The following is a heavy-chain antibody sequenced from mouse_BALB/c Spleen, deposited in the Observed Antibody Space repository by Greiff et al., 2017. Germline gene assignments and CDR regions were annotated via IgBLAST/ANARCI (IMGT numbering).Heavy chain of an antibody. D-gene: IGHD2-4*01. J-gene: IGHJ3*01. Sequence: VMLVESGPGLVAPSQSLSITCTVSGFSLTSYGVHWVRQPPGKGLEWLGVIWAGGSTNYNSALMSRLSISKDNSKSQVFLKMNSLQTDDTAMYYCARGYDYTAWFAYWGQGTLVTVSA. CDR3: ARGYDYTAWFAY. CDR1: GFSLTSYG. CDR2: IWAGGST. V-gene: IGHV2-9*02.